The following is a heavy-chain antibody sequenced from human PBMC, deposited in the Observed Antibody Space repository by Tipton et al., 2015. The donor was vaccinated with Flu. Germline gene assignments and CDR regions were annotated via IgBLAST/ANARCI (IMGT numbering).Heavy chain of an antibody. CDR2: INQDGSEK. CDR3: ARAIAAAGSF. D-gene: IGHD6-13*01. CDR1: GFTFSSYW. Sequence: SLRLSCAASGFTFSSYWMTWVRQAPGKGLEWVANINQDGSEKYSVDSVKRRFTISRDNAKNSLYLQMNSLRAEDTAVYYCARAIAAAGSFWGQGTLVTVSS. J-gene: IGHJ4*02. V-gene: IGHV3-7*03.